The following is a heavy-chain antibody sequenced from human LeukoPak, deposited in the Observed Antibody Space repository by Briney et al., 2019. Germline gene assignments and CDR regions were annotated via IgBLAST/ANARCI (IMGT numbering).Heavy chain of an antibody. CDR3: ARSCGGDCYSDY. CDR1: GFTFDDYA. CDR2: ITGSGGST. V-gene: IGHV3-23*01. J-gene: IGHJ4*02. D-gene: IGHD2-21*02. Sequence: GGSLRLSCAASGFTFDDYAMHWVRQAPGKGLEWVSAITGSGGSTYYADSVKGRFTISRDTSKNTLYLQMNILRAEDTAIYYCARSCGGDCYSDYWGQGTLVTVSS.